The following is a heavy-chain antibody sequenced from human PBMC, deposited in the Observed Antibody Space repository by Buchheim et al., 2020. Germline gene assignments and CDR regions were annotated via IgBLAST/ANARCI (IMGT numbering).Heavy chain of an antibody. V-gene: IGHV3-15*01. Sequence: EVQLVESGGGLVKPGGSLRLSCVASGINFKDASITWVRQAPGQGLEWVGRIKSKAVGGTTDYAAPVKGRFTISRDDSTNTVSLQMNSLQVDDTAVYYCMTEGVPVATLTFTSGEVTIFWGQGT. CDR2: IKSKAVGGTT. D-gene: IGHD3-10*01. CDR3: MTEGVPVATLTFTSGEVTIF. J-gene: IGHJ4*02. CDR1: GINFKDAS.